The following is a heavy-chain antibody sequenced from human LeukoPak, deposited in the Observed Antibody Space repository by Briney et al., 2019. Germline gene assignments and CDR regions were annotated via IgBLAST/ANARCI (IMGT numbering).Heavy chain of an antibody. J-gene: IGHJ3*02. Sequence: GGSLRLSCAASGFTFSSYWMSWVRRAPGKGLEWVANIKQDGSEKYYVDSVKGRFTISRDNAKNSLYLQMNSLRAEDTAVYYCARDSSSWLGDAFDIWGQGTMVTVSS. CDR3: ARDSSSWLGDAFDI. CDR1: GFTFSSYW. D-gene: IGHD6-13*01. V-gene: IGHV3-7*03. CDR2: IKQDGSEK.